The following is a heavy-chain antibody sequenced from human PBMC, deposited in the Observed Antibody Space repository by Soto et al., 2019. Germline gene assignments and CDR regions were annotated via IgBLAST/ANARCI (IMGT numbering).Heavy chain of an antibody. CDR2: IYSGGST. D-gene: IGHD6-25*01. J-gene: IGHJ4*02. CDR3: AGVGRERLADF. CDR1: GFTVSSNY. Sequence: GGSLRLSCAASGFTVSSNYMSWVRQAPGKGLEWVSVIYSGGSTYYADTVKGRFTIARDNSKNTLYLQMNRGRAEDTAVYYCAGVGRERLADFWGQGTLVTVSS. V-gene: IGHV3-53*05.